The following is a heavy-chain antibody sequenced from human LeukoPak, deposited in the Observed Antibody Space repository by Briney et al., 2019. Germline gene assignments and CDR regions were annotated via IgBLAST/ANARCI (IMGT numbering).Heavy chain of an antibody. CDR3: AREGTTVTFPYYYYYMDV. V-gene: IGHV1-46*01. CDR1: GYTFTSYY. D-gene: IGHD4-11*01. Sequence: ASVKVSCKASGYTFTSYYMHWVRQAPGQGLEWMGIINPSGGSTSYAQKFQGRVTMTRDTSTSTVYMELSSLRSDDTAVYYCAREGTTVTFPYYYYYMDVWGKGTTVTVSS. J-gene: IGHJ6*03. CDR2: INPSGGST.